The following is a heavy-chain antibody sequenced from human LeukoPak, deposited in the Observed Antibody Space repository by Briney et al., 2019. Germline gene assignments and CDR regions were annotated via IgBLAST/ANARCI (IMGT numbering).Heavy chain of an antibody. J-gene: IGHJ3*02. D-gene: IGHD3-10*01. CDR2: IKQDGSEK. CDR3: ARSTYGDFNI. Sequence: GGSLRLPCAASRFTFSSYWMSWVRQAPGKGLEWVADIKQDGSEKYFADSVKGRFTISRDDAKNSLYLQMNSLRPEDTAVYYCARSTYGDFNIWGQGTMVAVSS. CDR1: RFTFSSYW. V-gene: IGHV3-7*05.